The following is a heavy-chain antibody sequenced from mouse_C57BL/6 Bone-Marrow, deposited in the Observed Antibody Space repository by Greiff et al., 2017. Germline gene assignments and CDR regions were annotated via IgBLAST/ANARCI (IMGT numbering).Heavy chain of an antibody. CDR2: ISDGGSYT. Sequence: DVMLVESGGGLVKPGGSLKLSCAASGFTFSSYAMSWVRQTPEKRLEWVATISDGGSYTYYPDNVKGRFTISRDNAKNNLYLQMSHPKSEDTAMYYCAREGGSSSFDYWGQGTTLTGSS. D-gene: IGHD1-1*01. J-gene: IGHJ2*01. CDR3: AREGGSSSFDY. V-gene: IGHV5-4*01. CDR1: GFTFSSYA.